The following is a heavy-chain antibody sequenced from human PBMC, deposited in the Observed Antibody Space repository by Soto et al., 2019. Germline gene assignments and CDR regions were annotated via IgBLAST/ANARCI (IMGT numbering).Heavy chain of an antibody. V-gene: IGHV1-69*08. CDR1: GTIFSSYT. J-gene: IGHJ6*02. CDR2: IIPILGET. CDR3: ARGLGGRMDD. Sequence: QVQLVQSGAEVKKPGSSVRVSCKASGTIFSSYTISWVRQAPGQGLEWMGRIIPILGETNSAQKFQGRVTLTADKSTNTAYLELKSLRLEDTALDYCARGLGGRMDDWGQGTTVTVSS. D-gene: IGHD3-16*01.